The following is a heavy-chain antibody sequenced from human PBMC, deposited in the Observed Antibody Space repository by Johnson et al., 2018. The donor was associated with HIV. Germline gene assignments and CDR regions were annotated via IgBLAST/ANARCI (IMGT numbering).Heavy chain of an antibody. D-gene: IGHD1-26*01. CDR2: INWNGGRT. V-gene: IGHV3-20*04. Sequence: VQVVESGGGVVRPGGSLRLSCAASGFTFDDFGMSWVRQSPGKGLEWVSGINWNGGRTDYADSVKGRFTISRDNSKNTLYLQMNSLRAEDTAVYYCAKDTVSGSYYDAFDIWGQGTMVTVSS. CDR1: GFTFDDFG. J-gene: IGHJ3*02. CDR3: AKDTVSGSYYDAFDI.